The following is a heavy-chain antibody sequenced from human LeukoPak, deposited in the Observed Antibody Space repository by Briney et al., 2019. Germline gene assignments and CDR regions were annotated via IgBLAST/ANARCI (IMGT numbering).Heavy chain of an antibody. CDR2: IYYSGST. J-gene: IGHJ6*02. V-gene: IGHV4-59*08. Sequence: SETLSLTCTVSGGSISSYYWSWIRQPPGKGLEWIGYIYYSGSTNYNPSLKSRVTIPVVTSKNQFSLKLSSVTAANTAVYYCARSAGPMVRGVIHHYYGMDVWGQGTTVTVSS. D-gene: IGHD3-10*01. CDR3: ARSAGPMVRGVIHHYYGMDV. CDR1: GGSISSYY.